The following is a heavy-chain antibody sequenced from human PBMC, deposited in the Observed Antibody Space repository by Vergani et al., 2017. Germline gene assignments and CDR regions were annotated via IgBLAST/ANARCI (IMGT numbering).Heavy chain of an antibody. J-gene: IGHJ4*02. CDR1: GFTFSSYG. D-gene: IGHD3-22*01. CDR2: ISYDGSNK. CDR3: AKYYYDSSGADY. Sequence: QVQLVESGGGVVQPGRSLRLSCAASGFTFSSYGMHWVRQAPGKGVEWGAVISYDGSNKYYADSVKGRFTISRDNSKNTLYLQMNSLRAEDTAVYYCAKYYYDSSGADYWGQGTLVTVSS. V-gene: IGHV3-30*18.